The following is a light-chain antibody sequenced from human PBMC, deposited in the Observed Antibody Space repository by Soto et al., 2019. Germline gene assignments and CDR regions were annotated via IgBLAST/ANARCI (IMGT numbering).Light chain of an antibody. CDR1: SSDVGAYNY. CDR3: CSYAGPYSYV. V-gene: IGLV2-11*01. CDR2: DVT. Sequence: QSVLTQPRSVSGSPGQSVTISCTGTSSDVGAYNYVSWYQQHPGNAPKLMICDVTKRPSGVPDRFSGSKSANTASLTISGLQAEDEGDYVCCSYAGPYSYVFGTGTKVTVL. J-gene: IGLJ1*01.